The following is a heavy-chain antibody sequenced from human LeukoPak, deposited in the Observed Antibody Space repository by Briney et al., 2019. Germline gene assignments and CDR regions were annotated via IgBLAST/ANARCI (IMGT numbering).Heavy chain of an antibody. D-gene: IGHD4/OR15-4a*01. Sequence: QPGGSLRLSCAASGFTFSNSAMTWVRQAPGKGLVWVSRINSDGSTTTYADSVKGRFTISRDNAKNTLYLQMNSLRAEDTAVYYCARDRRLWNMDVWGTGTTVTISS. CDR2: INSDGSTT. V-gene: IGHV3-74*01. J-gene: IGHJ6*03. CDR3: ARDRRLWNMDV. CDR1: GFTFSNSA.